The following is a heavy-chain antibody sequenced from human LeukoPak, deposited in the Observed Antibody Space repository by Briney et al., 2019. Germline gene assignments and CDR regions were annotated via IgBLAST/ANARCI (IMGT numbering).Heavy chain of an antibody. CDR1: GYSYTTYW. Sequence: PGASLKISCKDSGYSYTTYWIGWVRQMPGKGLEWMGIIYPGDSDTRYSPSFQGQVTISADKSISTAYLQWSSLKASDTAMYYCARPVGIAAAAPAYWGQGTLVTVSS. CDR2: IYPGDSDT. D-gene: IGHD6-13*01. J-gene: IGHJ4*02. CDR3: ARPVGIAAAAPAY. V-gene: IGHV5-51*01.